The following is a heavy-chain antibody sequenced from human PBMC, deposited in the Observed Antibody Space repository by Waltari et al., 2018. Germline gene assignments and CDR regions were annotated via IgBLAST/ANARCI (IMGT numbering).Heavy chain of an antibody. J-gene: IGHJ5*02. CDR1: GYSIDSGYF. V-gene: IGHV4-38-2*02. CDR3: ARDYGDYLGWFDP. CDR2: IYHSGST. D-gene: IGHD4-17*01. Sequence: QVQLQESGPGLVKSSETLSLSCAVSGYSIDSGYFWGWIRQPPGKGLEWIGSIYHSGSTYYNPSLKGRVTISLDTSKNQFSLKLSSVTAADTAVYYCARDYGDYLGWFDPWGQGTLVTVSS.